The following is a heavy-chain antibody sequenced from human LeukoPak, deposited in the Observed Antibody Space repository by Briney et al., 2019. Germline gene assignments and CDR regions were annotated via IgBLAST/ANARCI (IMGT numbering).Heavy chain of an antibody. V-gene: IGHV5-10-1*01. J-gene: IGHJ4*02. Sequence: GESLKISCQGSGCSFTNYWISWVRQLPGKGLEWMGRINPSDSYTNYSPSFQGHVTISADKSISTAYVQWSSLKATDTAIYYCARHNREDFDYWGQGTLVTVSS. CDR1: GCSFTNYW. D-gene: IGHD2/OR15-2a*01. CDR2: INPSDSYT. CDR3: ARHNREDFDY.